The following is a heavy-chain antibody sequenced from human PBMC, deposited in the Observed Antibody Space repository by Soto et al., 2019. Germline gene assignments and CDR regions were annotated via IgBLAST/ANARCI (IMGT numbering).Heavy chain of an antibody. Sequence: ESGGGLVQPGGSLTLTCIVSGFTSGKYAMSWVRQAPGKGLEWVSEIGGGGEYTNYADSVRGRFTMSRDNSKNTLYLHMCSLKVEDTAVYYCAKDEVAANGRADAFDIWGQGTVVTVSS. CDR2: IGGGGEYT. J-gene: IGHJ3*02. D-gene: IGHD2-15*01. CDR3: AKDEVAANGRADAFDI. V-gene: IGHV3-23*01. CDR1: GFTSGKYA.